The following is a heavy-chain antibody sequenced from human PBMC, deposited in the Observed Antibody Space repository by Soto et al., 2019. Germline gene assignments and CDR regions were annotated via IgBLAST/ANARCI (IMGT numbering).Heavy chain of an antibody. V-gene: IGHV3-23*01. CDR1: GFTFSRDD. CDR2: ITDNGGST. D-gene: IGHD4-17*01. Sequence: PGGSLRLSCAPSGFTFSRDDMSWVRQAPGKGLEWVSLITDNGGSTYYADSVKGRFTISRDNTKNTLFLQMNSLRAEDTAVYYCAKERATTTAFDYWGQGALVTVSS. CDR3: AKERATTTAFDY. J-gene: IGHJ4*02.